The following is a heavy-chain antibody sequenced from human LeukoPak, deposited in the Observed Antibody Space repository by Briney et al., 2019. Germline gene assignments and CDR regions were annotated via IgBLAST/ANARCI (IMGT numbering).Heavy chain of an antibody. CDR1: GFTFSSYS. J-gene: IGHJ6*02. CDR2: ISSSSSYI. CDR3: ARGKTTNYYDILTGPDYYYYGMDV. Sequence: GGSLRLSCAASGFTFSSYSMNWVRQAPGKGLEWVSSISSSSSYIYYADSVKGRFTISRDNAKNSLYLQMNSLRAEDTAVYYCARGKTTNYYDILTGPDYYYYGMDVWGQGTTVTVSS. D-gene: IGHD3-9*01. V-gene: IGHV3-21*01.